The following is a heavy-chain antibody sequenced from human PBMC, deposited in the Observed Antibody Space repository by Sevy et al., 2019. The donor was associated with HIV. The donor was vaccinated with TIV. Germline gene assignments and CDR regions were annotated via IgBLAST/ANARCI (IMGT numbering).Heavy chain of an antibody. J-gene: IGHJ6*02. CDR1: GYNFINYG. CDR2: SSPFTGSP. CDR3: GKCTLWVYDPTNRKCGMDV. V-gene: IGHV1-18*01. D-gene: IGHD5-12*01. Sequence: ASVKVSCKASGYNFINYGISWVRQAPGQGLEWVGGSSPFTGSPNYPQKLQDRVTVTIDTATNTAYMELRNLRSDDTAVYYCGKCTLWVYDPTNRKCGMDVWGQGTTVTVSS.